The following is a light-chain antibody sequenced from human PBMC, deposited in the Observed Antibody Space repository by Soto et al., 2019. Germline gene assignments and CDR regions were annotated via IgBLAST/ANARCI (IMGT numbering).Light chain of an antibody. CDR1: QGISSW. J-gene: IGKJ1*01. CDR3: LQDINYPWT. V-gene: IGKV1-12*01. CDR2: GAS. Sequence: VQEPLSPSSVSATLGDIVTITCRASQGISSWLAWYQQKPGKPPKVLIYGASNLQSGVPPRFSGRGSGTDFTLAISSLQPEDSATYYCLQDINYPWTFGQGTKVDIK.